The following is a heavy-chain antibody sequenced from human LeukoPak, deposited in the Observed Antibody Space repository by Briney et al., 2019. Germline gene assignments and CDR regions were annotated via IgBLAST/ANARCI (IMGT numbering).Heavy chain of an antibody. CDR1: GFTFSSYE. J-gene: IGHJ6*02. V-gene: IGHV3-48*03. D-gene: IGHD4-17*01. CDR2: ISSSGSTV. Sequence: GGSLRLSCAASGFTFSSYEMNWVRQAPGKGLEWVSYISSSGSTVYYADSVKGRFTISSDNAKNSLYLQMNSLRAEDTAVYYCAREDGDYAYYYYGMDVWGQGTTVTVSS. CDR3: AREDGDYAYYYYGMDV.